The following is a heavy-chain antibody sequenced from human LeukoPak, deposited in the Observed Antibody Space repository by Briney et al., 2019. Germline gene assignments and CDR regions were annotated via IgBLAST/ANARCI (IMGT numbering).Heavy chain of an antibody. CDR2: VSGSGDDT. D-gene: IGHD3-10*01. V-gene: IGHV3-23*01. CDR1: GLTFSNYD. J-gene: IGHJ4*02. CDR3: XXXXXXXXXAIRVRGVIPYFDS. Sequence: PGGSLTLSCAASGLTFSNYDMNWVRQAPGKGLEWVSSVSGSGDDTYYADSVKGRFIISRDNSKTTMYLQMNSLRADDTAVYYCXXXXXXXXXAIRVRGVIPYFDSWGQGSLVTVSS.